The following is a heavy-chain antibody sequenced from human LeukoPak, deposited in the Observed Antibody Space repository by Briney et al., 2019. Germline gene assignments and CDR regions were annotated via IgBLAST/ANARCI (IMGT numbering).Heavy chain of an antibody. CDR1: GGSFSGYY. J-gene: IGHJ4*02. V-gene: IGHV4-34*01. Sequence: PSETLSLTCAVYGGSFSGYYWSWIRQPPGKGLEWIGEINHSGSTNYNPSLKSRVTISVDTSKNQFSLKLSSVTAADTAVYYCARVVYYDSSGYYTFDYWGQGTLVTVSS. CDR2: INHSGST. CDR3: ARVVYYDSSGYYTFDY. D-gene: IGHD3-22*01.